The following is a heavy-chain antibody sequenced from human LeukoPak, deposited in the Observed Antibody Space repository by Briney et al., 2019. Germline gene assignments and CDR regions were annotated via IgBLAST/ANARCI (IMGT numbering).Heavy chain of an antibody. CDR1: GYPFSSYW. CDR2: IYPGDSDT. CDR3: ARHDSSGYYSDY. D-gene: IGHD3-22*01. Sequence: GESLKISCKGSGYPFSSYWIGWVRQMPGKGLEWMGIIYPGDSDTRYSPSFQGRVTISVDKSINTAYLQWSSLKASDTATYYCARHDSSGYYSDYWGQGTLVTVSS. J-gene: IGHJ4*02. V-gene: IGHV5-51*01.